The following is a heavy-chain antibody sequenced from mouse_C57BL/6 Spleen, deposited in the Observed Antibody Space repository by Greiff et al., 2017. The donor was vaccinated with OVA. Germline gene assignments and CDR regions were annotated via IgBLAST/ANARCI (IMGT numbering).Heavy chain of an antibody. CDR3: ARRANWYAMDY. CDR2: INPSSGYT. CDR1: GYTFTSYW. D-gene: IGHD4-1*01. V-gene: IGHV1-7*01. Sequence: VQLQQSGAELAKPGASVKLSCKASGYTFTSYWMHWVKQRPGQGLEWIGYINPSSGYTKYNQKFKDKATLTADKSSSTAYMQLSSLTSEDSAVYFCARRANWYAMDYWGQGTSVTVSS. J-gene: IGHJ4*01.